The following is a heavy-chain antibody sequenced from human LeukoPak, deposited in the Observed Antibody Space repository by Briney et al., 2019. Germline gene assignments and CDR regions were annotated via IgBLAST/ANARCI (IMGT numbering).Heavy chain of an antibody. CDR3: ARDALGYCSSTSCYRKRRYYFDY. D-gene: IGHD2-2*02. CDR1: GGSISSYY. V-gene: IGHV4-34*01. Sequence: PSETLSLTCTVSGGSISSYYWSWIRQPPGKGLEWIGEINHSGSTNYNPSLKSRVTISVDTSKNQFSLKLSSVTAADTAVYYCARDALGYCSSTSCYRKRRYYFDYWGQGTLVTVSS. CDR2: INHSGST. J-gene: IGHJ4*02.